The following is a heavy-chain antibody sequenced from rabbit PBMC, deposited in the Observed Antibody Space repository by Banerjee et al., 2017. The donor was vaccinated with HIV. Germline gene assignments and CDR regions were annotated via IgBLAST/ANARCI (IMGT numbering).Heavy chain of an antibody. CDR2: IYTGSGST. V-gene: IGHV1S45*01. D-gene: IGHD7-1*01. J-gene: IGHJ4*01. CDR1: GFDLSSYYY. CDR3: ARSDGIYAGYGL. Sequence: QEQLVESGGGLVKPEGSLTLTCKASGFDLSSYYYMCWVRQAPGKGLEWIGCIYTGSGSTYYASWAKGRFTISKTSSTTVTLQMTSLTAADTATYFCARSDGIYAGYGLWGQGTLVTVS.